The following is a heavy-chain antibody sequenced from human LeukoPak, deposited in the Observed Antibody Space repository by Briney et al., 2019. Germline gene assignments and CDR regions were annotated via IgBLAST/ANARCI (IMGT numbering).Heavy chain of an antibody. V-gene: IGHV4-38-2*02. CDR3: ARVGIERIGSGTRRAFDI. CDR1: GYSISSGYY. Sequence: SETLSLTCTVSGYSISSGYYWGWIRQPPGKGLGWIGSIYHSGSTYYNPSLKSRVTISVDTSKNQFSLKLSSVTAADTAVYYCARVGIERIGSGTRRAFDIWGQGTMVTVSS. CDR2: IYHSGST. J-gene: IGHJ3*02. D-gene: IGHD3-10*01.